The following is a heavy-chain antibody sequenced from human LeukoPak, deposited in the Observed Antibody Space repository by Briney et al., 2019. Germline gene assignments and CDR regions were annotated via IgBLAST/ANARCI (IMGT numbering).Heavy chain of an antibody. J-gene: IGHJ4*02. CDR2: INHSGST. Sequence: SETLSLTCAVYGVSFSGYYWSWVRQPPGKGLEWVGEINHSGSTNYNPSLKSRVTISVDTSKNQFSLKLSSVTAADTAVYYCARVGSYDSSGYYYEVDYWGQGTLVTVSS. CDR1: GVSFSGYY. D-gene: IGHD3-22*01. V-gene: IGHV4-34*01. CDR3: ARVGSYDSSGYYYEVDY.